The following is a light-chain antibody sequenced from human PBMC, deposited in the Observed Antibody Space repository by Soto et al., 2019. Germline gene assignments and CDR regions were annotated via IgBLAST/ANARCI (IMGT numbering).Light chain of an antibody. Sequence: QSALTQPASVSGSPGQSITISCTGTSSDVGTYNLVSWYQQYPGKAPQLIIYEVNKWPSGVAYRFSGSKSGNTASLTISGLQAEDEADYYCCSYAGSTPPVIFGGGTKLTLL. V-gene: IGLV2-23*02. CDR1: SSDVGTYNL. J-gene: IGLJ2*01. CDR3: CSYAGSTPPVI. CDR2: EVN.